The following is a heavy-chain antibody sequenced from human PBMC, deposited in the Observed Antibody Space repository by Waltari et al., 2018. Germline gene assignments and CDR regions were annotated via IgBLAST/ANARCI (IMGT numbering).Heavy chain of an antibody. J-gene: IGHJ6*02. CDR3: ARDQYGESFYYAMNV. Sequence: QEKLVESWGGVVQSGRSLKLTCEASGSIFTNYGMHWVRQAPGKGLEWVAIIWYDGSKKYYADSVKGRFDISRDNSRNTLYLQMDSLRAEDTAVYFCARDQYGESFYYAMNVWGQGTAVTVSS. V-gene: IGHV3-33*01. CDR1: GSIFTNYG. D-gene: IGHD1-26*01. CDR2: IWYDGSKK.